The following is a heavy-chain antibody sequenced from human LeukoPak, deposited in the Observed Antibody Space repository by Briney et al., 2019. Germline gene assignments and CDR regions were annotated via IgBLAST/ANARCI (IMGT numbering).Heavy chain of an antibody. Sequence: LRLSCAASGFTFSDYYMSWIRQHPGKGLEWIGYIYYSGSTYYNPSLKSRVTISVDTSKNQFSLKLSSVTAADTAVYYCARVKSRPGIAVAGTHVFDYWGQGTLVTVSS. J-gene: IGHJ4*02. CDR3: ARVKSRPGIAVAGTHVFDY. CDR1: GFTFSDYY. V-gene: IGHV4-31*02. D-gene: IGHD6-19*01. CDR2: IYYSGST.